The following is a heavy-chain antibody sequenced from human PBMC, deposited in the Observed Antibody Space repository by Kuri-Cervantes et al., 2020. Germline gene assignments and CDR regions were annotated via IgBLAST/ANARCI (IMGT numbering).Heavy chain of an antibody. Sequence: GSLRLSCAVYGGSFSGYYWSWIRQPPGKGLEWIGEISHSGSTNYNPSLKSRVTISVDTSKNQFSLKLNSVTAADTAVYFCARATRGGTGYYYMFDSWGQGTLVTVSS. V-gene: IGHV4-34*01. D-gene: IGHD3-9*01. CDR1: GGSFSGYY. CDR2: ISHSGST. CDR3: ARATRGGTGYYYMFDS. J-gene: IGHJ4*02.